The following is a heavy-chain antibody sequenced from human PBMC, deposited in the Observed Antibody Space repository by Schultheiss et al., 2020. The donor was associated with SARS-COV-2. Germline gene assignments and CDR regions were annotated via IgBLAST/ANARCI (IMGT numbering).Heavy chain of an antibody. V-gene: IGHV4-59*04. CDR3: AGTTSIAVAGSVMYYYYYGMDV. CDR2: IYYSGST. J-gene: IGHJ6*02. Sequence: SETLSLTCTVSGGSISSYYWSWIRQPPGKGLEWIGYIYYSGSTNYNPSLKSRVAMSVDTSKNQFSLKLSSVTAADTAVYYCAGTTSIAVAGSVMYYYYYGMDVWGQGTTVTVSS. CDR1: GGSISSYY. D-gene: IGHD6-19*01.